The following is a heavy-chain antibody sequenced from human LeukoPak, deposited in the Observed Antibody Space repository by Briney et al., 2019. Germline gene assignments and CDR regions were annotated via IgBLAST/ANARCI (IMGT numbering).Heavy chain of an antibody. V-gene: IGHV3-23*01. D-gene: IGHD3-10*01. Sequence: GGSLRLSCAASGFTFSSYAMSWVSQAPGKGLEWVSAISGSGGSTYYADSVKGRFTISRDNSKNTLYLQMNSLRAEDTAVYYCAKKLTGSYSIPLDYWGQGTLVTVSS. J-gene: IGHJ4*02. CDR3: AKKLTGSYSIPLDY. CDR2: ISGSGGST. CDR1: GFTFSSYA.